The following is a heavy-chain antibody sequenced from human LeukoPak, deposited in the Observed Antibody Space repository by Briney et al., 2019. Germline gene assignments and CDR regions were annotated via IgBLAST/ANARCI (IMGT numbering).Heavy chain of an antibody. J-gene: IGHJ4*02. CDR2: IKSKTDGGTT. Sequence: NSGGSLRLSCAASGFTFTNAWMSWVRQAPGKGLEWVGRIKSKTDGGTTDYAAPVKGRFTMSRDDSKNTLYLQMNSLKTEDTSVYYCTTEYTYYYGSGSYPPGYWGQGTLVTVSS. V-gene: IGHV3-15*01. CDR1: GFTFTNAW. D-gene: IGHD3-10*01. CDR3: TTEYTYYYGSGSYPPGY.